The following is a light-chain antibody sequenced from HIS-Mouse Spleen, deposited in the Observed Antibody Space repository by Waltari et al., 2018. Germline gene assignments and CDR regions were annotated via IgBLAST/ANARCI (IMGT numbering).Light chain of an antibody. CDR3: AAWDDSLSGNWV. CDR2: RNN. Sequence: QSVLTQPPLASGTPGQRVTISCSGSSSNLGSNYVYWYQQLPGTAPKLLIYRNNQRPSGVPDRFSGSKSGTSASLAISGLRSEDEADYYCAAWDDSLSGNWVFGGGTKLTVL. J-gene: IGLJ3*02. V-gene: IGLV1-47*01. CDR1: SSNLGSNY.